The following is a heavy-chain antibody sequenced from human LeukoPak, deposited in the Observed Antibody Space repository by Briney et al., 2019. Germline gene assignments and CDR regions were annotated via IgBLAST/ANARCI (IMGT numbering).Heavy chain of an antibody. CDR1: GFTVSSNY. Sequence: GGSLRLSCAASGFTVSSNYMSWVRQAPGKGPKWVSVIYSGGSTYYADSVKGRFTISRDNSKNTLYLQMNSLRAEDTAVYYCARVPRGAFDIWGQGTMVTVSS. V-gene: IGHV3-53*01. CDR3: ARVPRGAFDI. CDR2: IYSGGST. J-gene: IGHJ3*02. D-gene: IGHD3-10*01.